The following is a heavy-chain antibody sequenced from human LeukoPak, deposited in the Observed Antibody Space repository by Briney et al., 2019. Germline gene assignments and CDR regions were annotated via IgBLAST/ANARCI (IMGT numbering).Heavy chain of an antibody. CDR2: INHSGST. Sequence: SETLSLTCAVYGGSFSGYYWSWIRQPPGKGLEWIGEINHSGSTNHNPSLKSRVTISVDTSKNQFSLKLSSVTAADTAVYYCARSYGDYVWFSAFDIWGQGTMVTVSS. D-gene: IGHD4-17*01. V-gene: IGHV4-34*01. CDR3: ARSYGDYVWFSAFDI. J-gene: IGHJ3*02. CDR1: GGSFSGYY.